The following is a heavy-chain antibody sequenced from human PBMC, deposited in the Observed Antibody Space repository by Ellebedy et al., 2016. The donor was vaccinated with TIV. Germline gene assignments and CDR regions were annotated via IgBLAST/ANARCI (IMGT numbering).Heavy chain of an antibody. CDR3: ARGFKVSGWPNHAFDI. CDR2: IGTAGDT. D-gene: IGHD6-19*01. V-gene: IGHV3-13*01. J-gene: IGHJ3*02. CDR1: GFTFSSYD. Sequence: GESLKISXAASGFTFSSYDMHWVSKATGKGLEWVSAIGTAGDTFYPGSVKGRFTISRENAKNSLYLQMNSLRAGDTAVYYCARGFKVSGWPNHAFDIWGQGTMVTVSS.